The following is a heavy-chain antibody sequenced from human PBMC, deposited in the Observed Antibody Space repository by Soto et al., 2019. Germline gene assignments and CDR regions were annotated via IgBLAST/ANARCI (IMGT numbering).Heavy chain of an antibody. CDR1: GYTFTNYG. CDR2: ISAYNGNT. V-gene: IGHV1-18*01. D-gene: IGHD3-10*01. Sequence: QVQLVQSGAEVKKPGASVKVSCKASGYTFTNYGISWVRQAPGQGLEWMGWISAYNGNTNYAQKLQGRVTMTTATSSSTAWMELGSLRSVDRAVYYCARGWFGEIVYYLDYWGQGTLVTVSS. J-gene: IGHJ4*02. CDR3: ARGWFGEIVYYLDY.